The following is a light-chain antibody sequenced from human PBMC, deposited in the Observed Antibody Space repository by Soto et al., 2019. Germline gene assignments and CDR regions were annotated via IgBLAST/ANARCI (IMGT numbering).Light chain of an antibody. CDR3: SSYTSSRTYA. Sequence: QSALTQPASVSGSPGQSITISCTGTSSDVGGYNYVSWYQQHPGKAPKLMIYDVSNRPSGVSNRFSGSKSGNTASLTISGLQAEDEADYYCSSYTSSRTYAFGAGTKLTVL. J-gene: IGLJ1*01. V-gene: IGLV2-14*03. CDR1: SSDVGGYNY. CDR2: DVS.